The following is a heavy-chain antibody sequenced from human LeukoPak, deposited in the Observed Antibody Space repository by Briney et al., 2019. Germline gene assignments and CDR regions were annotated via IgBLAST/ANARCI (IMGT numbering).Heavy chain of an antibody. CDR1: GFTFSSYA. CDR3: ARVRDSPPFYDSSGYYLLAGY. Sequence: GGSLRLSCAASGFTFSSYAMSWVRQAPGKGLEWVSAISGSGGSTYYADSVKGRFTISRDNSKNTLYLQMNSLRAEDTAVYYCARVRDSPPFYDSSGYYLLAGYWGQGTLVTVSS. D-gene: IGHD3-22*01. J-gene: IGHJ4*02. V-gene: IGHV3-23*01. CDR2: ISGSGGST.